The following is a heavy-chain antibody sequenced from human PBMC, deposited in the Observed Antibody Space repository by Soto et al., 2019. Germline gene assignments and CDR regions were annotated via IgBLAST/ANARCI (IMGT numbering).Heavy chain of an antibody. V-gene: IGHV5-10-1*01. CDR2: IDPSDSYT. Sequence: RGESLKISCKGSGYSFTSYWISWVRQMPGKGLEWMGRIDPSDSYTNYSPSFQGHVTISADKSISTAYLQWSSLKASDTAMYYCAAHCSGGSCYSGDAFDIWGQGTMVTVSS. CDR3: AAHCSGGSCYSGDAFDI. CDR1: GYSFTSYW. J-gene: IGHJ3*02. D-gene: IGHD2-15*01.